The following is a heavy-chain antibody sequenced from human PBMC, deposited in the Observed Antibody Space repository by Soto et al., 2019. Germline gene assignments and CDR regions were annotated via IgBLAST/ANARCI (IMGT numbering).Heavy chain of an antibody. Sequence: QLQLQESGPGLVKPSETLSLTCTVSGGSISSSSYYWDWIRQPPGKGLEWIGSIYYSGSTYYNPSLRMRVTISVATSKNQFSLKLSSVTAADTAVYYCARRSSFHWYFDLGGRGTLVTVSS. CDR1: GGSISSSSYY. J-gene: IGHJ2*01. CDR2: IYYSGST. V-gene: IGHV4-39*01. D-gene: IGHD2-2*01. CDR3: ARRSSFHWYFDL.